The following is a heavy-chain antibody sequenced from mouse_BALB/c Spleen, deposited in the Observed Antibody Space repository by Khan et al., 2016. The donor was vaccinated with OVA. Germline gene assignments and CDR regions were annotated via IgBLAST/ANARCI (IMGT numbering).Heavy chain of an antibody. J-gene: IGHJ2*01. CDR3: ARTDYYGSSYYCDY. Sequence: MQLEESGPELVKPGASVKVSCKASGYSFTDYNMFWVKQSHGKSLEWIGYIDPYNGGTSYNQKFKGKATLTVDKSSSTAFMHLSSLKSEDSAVFYCARTDYYGSSYYCDYWGQGTTLTVAS. CDR1: GYSFTDYN. D-gene: IGHD1-1*01. CDR2: IDPYNGGT. V-gene: IGHV1S135*01.